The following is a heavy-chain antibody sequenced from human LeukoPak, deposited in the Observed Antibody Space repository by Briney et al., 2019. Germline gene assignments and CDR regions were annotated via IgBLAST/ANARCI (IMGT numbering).Heavy chain of an antibody. V-gene: IGHV3-48*01. CDR3: AKDLRDYYDSSGQPD. CDR2: ISSSSSTI. D-gene: IGHD3-22*01. CDR1: GFTFSSYS. Sequence: PSGGSLRLSCAASGFTFSSYSMNWVRQAPGKGLEWVSYISSSSSTIYYADSVEGRFAISRDNATNSRYLQMNSLRAEDTAVYYCAKDLRDYYDSSGQPDWGQGTLVTVSS. J-gene: IGHJ4*02.